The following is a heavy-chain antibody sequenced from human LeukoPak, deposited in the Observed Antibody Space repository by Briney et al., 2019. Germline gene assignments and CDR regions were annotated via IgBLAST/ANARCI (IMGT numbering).Heavy chain of an antibody. V-gene: IGHV4-39*07. J-gene: IGHJ4*02. CDR3: ASRNY. Sequence: SETLSLTCSVSGGSISSSSYYWGWIRQPPGRGLEWIGTIYYTGNTYYNPSLKSRVTISVDTSKNQFSLKLSSVTAADTAVYYCASRNYWGQGTLVTVSS. CDR2: IYYTGNT. CDR1: GGSISSSSYY.